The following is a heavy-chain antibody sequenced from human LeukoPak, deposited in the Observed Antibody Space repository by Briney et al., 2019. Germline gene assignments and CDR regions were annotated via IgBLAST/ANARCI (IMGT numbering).Heavy chain of an antibody. Sequence: PGGSLRLSCAASGFTVITNDMTRVRQAPGKGLEWVSVLYSDGNTKYADSVQGRFTISRDNSKNTLYLEMNSLNPDDTAVYYCARGVEPLAANTLAYWGQGTLVTVSS. J-gene: IGHJ4*02. CDR1: GFTVITND. V-gene: IGHV3-53*01. CDR2: LYSDGNT. D-gene: IGHD1-14*01. CDR3: ARGVEPLAANTLAY.